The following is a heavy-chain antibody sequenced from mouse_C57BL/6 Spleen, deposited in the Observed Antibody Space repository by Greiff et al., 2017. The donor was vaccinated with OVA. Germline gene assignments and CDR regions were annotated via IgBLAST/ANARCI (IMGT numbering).Heavy chain of an antibody. CDR2: ISYDGSN. V-gene: IGHV3-6*01. J-gene: IGHJ3*01. D-gene: IGHD2-3*01. CDR3: AREDGYYFAY. CDR1: GYSITSGYY. Sequence: EVQLVESGPGLVKPSQSLSLTCSVTGYSITSGYYWNWIRQFPGNNLEWMGYISYDGSNNYNPSLKNRISITRDTSKNQFFLKLNSVTTEDTATYYCAREDGYYFAYWGQGTLVTVSA.